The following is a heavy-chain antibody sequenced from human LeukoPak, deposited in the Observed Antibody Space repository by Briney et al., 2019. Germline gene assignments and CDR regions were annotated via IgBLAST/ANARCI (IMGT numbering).Heavy chain of an antibody. J-gene: IGHJ4*02. Sequence: PGGSLRLSCAASGFTFSSYAMSWVRQAPGKGLEWVSSISSSTSYIYYADSLKGRFTISRDNSKSTLYLQMNSLRAEDTAVYSCAYSSSTFTWYFDYWGQGTLVTVSS. D-gene: IGHD2-2*01. CDR2: ISSSTSYI. CDR1: GFTFSSYA. CDR3: AYSSSTFTWYFDY. V-gene: IGHV3-23*01.